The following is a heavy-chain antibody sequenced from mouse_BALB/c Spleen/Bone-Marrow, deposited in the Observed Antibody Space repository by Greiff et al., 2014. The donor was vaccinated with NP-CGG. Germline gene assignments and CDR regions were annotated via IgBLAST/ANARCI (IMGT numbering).Heavy chain of an antibody. CDR2: ILPGSGST. V-gene: IGHV1-9*01. CDR1: GYTFSSYW. J-gene: IGHJ4*01. CDR3: ARSDGYYYAMDY. Sequence: ESGAELMKPGASVKISCKATGYTFSSYWIEWVKQRPGHGLEWTGEILPGSGSTNYNEKFKGKATFTADTSSNTAYMQLSSLTSEDSAVYYCARSDGYYYAMDYWGQGTSVTVSS. D-gene: IGHD2-3*01.